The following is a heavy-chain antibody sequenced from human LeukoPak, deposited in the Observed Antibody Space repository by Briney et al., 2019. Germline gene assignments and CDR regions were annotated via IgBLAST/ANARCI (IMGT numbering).Heavy chain of an antibody. Sequence: ASVKVSCKASGYTFTSYAMNWVRQAPGQGLEWMGWINTNTGNPTYAQGFTGRFVFSLDTSVSTSYLQISSLKAEDTAVFYCARPSSSWPGDAFDIWGQGTMATVSS. J-gene: IGHJ3*02. D-gene: IGHD6-13*01. CDR2: INTNTGNP. V-gene: IGHV7-4-1*02. CDR1: GYTFTSYA. CDR3: ARPSSSWPGDAFDI.